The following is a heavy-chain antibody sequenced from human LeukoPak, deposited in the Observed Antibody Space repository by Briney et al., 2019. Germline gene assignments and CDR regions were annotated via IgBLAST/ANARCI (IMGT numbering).Heavy chain of an antibody. V-gene: IGHV3-23*01. CDR3: AKEYYYDSSGPFDY. D-gene: IGHD3-22*01. J-gene: IGHJ4*02. Sequence: GGSLRLSCAASGFTFSSYWMSWVRQAPGKGLEWVSAISGSGGSTYYADSVKGRFTISRDNSKNTLYLQMSSLRAEDTAVYYCAKEYYYDSSGPFDYWGQGTLVTVSS. CDR2: ISGSGGST. CDR1: GFTFSSYW.